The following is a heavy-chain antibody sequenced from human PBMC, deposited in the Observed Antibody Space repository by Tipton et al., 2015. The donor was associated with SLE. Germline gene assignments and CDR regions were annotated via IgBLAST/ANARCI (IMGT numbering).Heavy chain of an antibody. CDR2: IIAIFGTA. V-gene: IGHV1-69*05. D-gene: IGHD3-3*01. CDR1: GGTFSSYA. CDR3: ARGPYYYFWSGLTNGRHAFDI. Sequence: QSGAEVKKPGSSVKVSCKASGGTFSSYAFSWVRQAPGQGLEWMGGIIAIFGTADYAQKFQGRVTITTDESTSTAYMELSSLRYEDTAVYYCARGPYYYFWSGLTNGRHAFDIWGQGTMVTVSS. J-gene: IGHJ3*02.